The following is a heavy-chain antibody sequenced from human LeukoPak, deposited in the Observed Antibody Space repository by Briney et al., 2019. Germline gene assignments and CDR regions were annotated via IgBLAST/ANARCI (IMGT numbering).Heavy chain of an antibody. CDR2: IYTSGST. D-gene: IGHD3-22*01. Sequence: SETLSLTCTVSGGSISSYYWSWIRQPAGKGLEWIGRIYTSGSTNYNPSLKSRVTMSVDTSKNQFSLKLSSVTAADTAVYYCARELRDYYDSSGYYHRFDYWGQGTLVTVSS. J-gene: IGHJ4*02. V-gene: IGHV4-4*07. CDR1: GGSISSYY. CDR3: ARELRDYYDSSGYYHRFDY.